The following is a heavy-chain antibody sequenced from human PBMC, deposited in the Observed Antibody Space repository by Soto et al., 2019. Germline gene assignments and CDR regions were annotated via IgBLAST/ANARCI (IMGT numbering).Heavy chain of an antibody. CDR1: GYAFSSHG. Sequence: QVPLVQSGAEVKKPGASVKVSCKASGYAFSSHGITWVRPAPGQGLEWMGWISTYNGNTNYAQKLQGRDTVTKDTSTTTATLELRSLTPAATAGYYCTRGLRLPNANNFLPHYHTMDVWGNGNTVTVSS. CDR3: TRGLRLPNANNFLPHYHTMDV. CDR2: ISTYNGNT. J-gene: IGHJ6*04. D-gene: IGHD3-16*01. V-gene: IGHV1-18*01.